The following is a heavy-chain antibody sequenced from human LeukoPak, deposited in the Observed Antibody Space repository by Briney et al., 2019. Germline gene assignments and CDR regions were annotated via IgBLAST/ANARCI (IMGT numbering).Heavy chain of an antibody. V-gene: IGHV3-20*04. Sequence: PGGSLRLSCAASGFTFDDYGMSWVRQAPGRGLEWVSGINWSGSNTGYADSVKGQFTISRDNAKNSLYLQMNSLRAEDTALYYCARDLGGGPPSYCFDCWGQGALGTLSS. J-gene: IGHJ4*02. CDR2: INWSGSNT. CDR3: ARDLGGGPPSYCFDC. D-gene: IGHD6-25*01. CDR1: GFTFDDYG.